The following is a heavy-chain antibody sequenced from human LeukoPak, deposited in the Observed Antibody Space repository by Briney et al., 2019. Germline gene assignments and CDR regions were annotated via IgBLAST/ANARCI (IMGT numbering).Heavy chain of an antibody. J-gene: IGHJ4*02. V-gene: IGHV4-4*02. CDR1: GGSISSSNW. CDR2: IYHSGST. D-gene: IGHD3-3*01. CDR3: ARDLDDFWSGYYFDY. Sequence: SETLSLTCAVSGGSISSSNWWSWVRQPPGKGLEWIGEIYHSGSTNYNPSLKSRVTISVDKSKNQFSLKLSSVTAADTAVYYCARDLDDFWSGYYFDYWGQGTLVTVSS.